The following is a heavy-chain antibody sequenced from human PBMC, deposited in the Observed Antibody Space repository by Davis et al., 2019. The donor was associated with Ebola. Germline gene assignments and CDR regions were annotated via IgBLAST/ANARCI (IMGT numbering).Heavy chain of an antibody. V-gene: IGHV1-2*04. D-gene: IGHD5/OR15-5a*01. J-gene: IGHJ6*03. CDR1: GYTFIDYY. CDR3: ARAVSPTSDYYMDV. Sequence: AASVKVSCKASGYTFIDYYIHWMRQAPGQGLEWMGWINPKSGGTKCAQKFQDWVTMTRDTSITTAYVELSGLTSDDTATYYCARAVSPTSDYYMDVWGQGTAVTVSS. CDR2: INPKSGGT.